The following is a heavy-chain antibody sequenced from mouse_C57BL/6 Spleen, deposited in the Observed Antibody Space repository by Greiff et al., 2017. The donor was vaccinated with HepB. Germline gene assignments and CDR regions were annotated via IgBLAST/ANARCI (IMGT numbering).Heavy chain of an antibody. V-gene: IGHV5-17*01. CDR2: ISSGSSTI. J-gene: IGHJ4*01. Sequence: DVKLVESGGGLVKPGGSLKLSCAASGFTFSDYGMHWVRQAPEKGLEWVAYISSGSSTIYYADTVKGRFTISRDNAKNTLFLQMTSLRSEDTAMYYCGRRRGGYAMDYWGQGTSVTVSS. CDR1: GFTFSDYG. CDR3: GRRRGGYAMDY.